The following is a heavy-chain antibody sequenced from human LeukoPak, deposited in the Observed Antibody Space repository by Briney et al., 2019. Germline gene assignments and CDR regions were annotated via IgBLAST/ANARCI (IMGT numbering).Heavy chain of an antibody. Sequence: ASVKVSCKASGYTFTSYYMHWVRQAPGQGLEWMGIINPSGGSTSYAQKFQGRVTMTRDTSTSTVYMELSSLRPEDTAVYYCARLVAPIDYYMDVWGKGTTVTVSS. D-gene: IGHD2-21*01. CDR2: INPSGGST. CDR3: ARLVAPIDYYMDV. CDR1: GYTFTSYY. J-gene: IGHJ6*03. V-gene: IGHV1-46*01.